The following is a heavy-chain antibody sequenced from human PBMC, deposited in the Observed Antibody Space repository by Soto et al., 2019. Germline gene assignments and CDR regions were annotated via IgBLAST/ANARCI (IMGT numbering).Heavy chain of an antibody. CDR1: GYTFTNYA. Sequence: ASVKVSCKPSGYTFTNYAIHWVRQAPGQSLEWMGWVDTGNGNTKYSQNFQGRLTITRDTFAKTAAMELNSLRAEDTAVYYCARESEDLTSNFDYWGQGTLVTVSS. CDR3: ARESEDLTSNFDY. J-gene: IGHJ4*02. V-gene: IGHV1-3*04. CDR2: VDTGNGNT.